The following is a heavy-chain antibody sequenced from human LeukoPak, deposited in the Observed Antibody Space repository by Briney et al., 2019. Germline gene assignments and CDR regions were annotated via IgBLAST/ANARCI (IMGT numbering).Heavy chain of an antibody. D-gene: IGHD3-10*01. CDR1: GASFSGYY. CDR3: ASDYYGSGSQENWFDP. CDR2: INHSGNT. J-gene: IGHJ5*02. Sequence: SETLSLTCAVYGASFSGYYWSWIRQPPGKGLEWIGEINHSGNTNYSPSLKSRVTISVDTSKNQFSLKLSSVTAADTAMYYCASDYYGSGSQENWFDPWGQGTLVTVSS. V-gene: IGHV4-34*01.